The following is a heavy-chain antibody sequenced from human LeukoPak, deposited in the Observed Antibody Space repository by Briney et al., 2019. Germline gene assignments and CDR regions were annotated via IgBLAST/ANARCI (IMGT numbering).Heavy chain of an antibody. CDR2: IYYSGST. V-gene: IGHV4-59*01. CDR3: ARGRSPTVGYFDY. J-gene: IGHJ4*02. Sequence: SETLSLTCTVSGGSISSYYWSWIRQPPGKGLEWIGYIYYSGSTNYNPSLKSRVTISVDTSKNQFSLKLSSVTAADTAVYYCARGRSPTVGYFDYWGQGTLVTVSS. D-gene: IGHD4-11*01. CDR1: GGSISSYY.